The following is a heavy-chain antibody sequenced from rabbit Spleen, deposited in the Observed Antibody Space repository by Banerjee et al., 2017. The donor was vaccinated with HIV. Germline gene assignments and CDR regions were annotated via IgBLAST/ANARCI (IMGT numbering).Heavy chain of an antibody. CDR3: ARGTNYGGIRLDL. CDR2: IDSDSGGNT. J-gene: IGHJ3*01. Sequence: QSLEESGGDMVKPGASLTLTCTASGFSFSRNYYICWVRQAPGKGLEWIGCIDSDSGGNTYYARWVISRFTITKTSSTAVTLQMTSLTAADTATYFCARGTNYGGIRLDLWGPGTLVTVS. V-gene: IGHV1S40*01. CDR1: GFSFSRNYY. D-gene: IGHD2-1*01.